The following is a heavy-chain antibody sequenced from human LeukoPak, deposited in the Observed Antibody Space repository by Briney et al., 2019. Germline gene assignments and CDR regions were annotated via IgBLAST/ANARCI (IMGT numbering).Heavy chain of an antibody. Sequence: ASVKVSCKASGYTFTSYAMHWVRQAPGQRLEWMGRINAGNGNTKYSQKFQGRVTITRDTSASTAYMELSSLRSEDTAVYYCARNAAAGFVYNWFDPWGQGTLVTVSS. V-gene: IGHV1-3*01. J-gene: IGHJ5*02. CDR3: ARNAAAGFVYNWFDP. CDR1: GYTFTSYA. CDR2: INAGNGNT. D-gene: IGHD6-13*01.